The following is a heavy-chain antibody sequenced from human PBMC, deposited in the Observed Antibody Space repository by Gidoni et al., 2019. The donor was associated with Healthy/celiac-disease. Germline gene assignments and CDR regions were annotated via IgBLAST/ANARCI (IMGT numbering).Heavy chain of an antibody. D-gene: IGHD2-8*01. Sequence: GSTNYNPSLKSRVTISVDTSENQFSLKLSSVTAADTAVYYCARDRGVLIPEGWFDPWGQGTLVTVSS. CDR3: ARDRGVLIPEGWFDP. CDR2: GST. J-gene: IGHJ5*02. V-gene: IGHV4-59*01.